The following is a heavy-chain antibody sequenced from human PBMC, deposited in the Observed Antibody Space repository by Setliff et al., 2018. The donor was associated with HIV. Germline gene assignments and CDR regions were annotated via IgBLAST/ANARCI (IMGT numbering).Heavy chain of an antibody. Sequence: GESLKISCKSSGYSFTTYWIGWVRQMPGKGLEWMAIIYPGDSDARYSPSFQGQVTISADKSISTAYLQWSSLKASDTAMYYCARQRSIAARPNSAFDIWGQGTMVTVSS. D-gene: IGHD6-6*01. J-gene: IGHJ3*02. V-gene: IGHV5-51*01. CDR2: IYPGDSDA. CDR1: GYSFTTYW. CDR3: ARQRSIAARPNSAFDI.